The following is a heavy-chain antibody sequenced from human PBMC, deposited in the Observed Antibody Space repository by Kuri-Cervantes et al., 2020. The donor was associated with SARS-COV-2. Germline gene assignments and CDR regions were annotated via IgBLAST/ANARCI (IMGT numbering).Heavy chain of an antibody. CDR2: FDPEDGET. J-gene: IGHJ4*02. Sequence: ASVKVSCKASGYTFTSYGISWVRQAPGKGLEWMGGFDPEDGETIYAQKFQGRVTMTEDTSTDTAYMELSSLRSEDTAVYYCATSYAAFLRYPFYWGQGTLVTVSS. CDR3: ATSYAAFLRYPFY. D-gene: IGHD1-14*01. CDR1: GYTFTSYG. V-gene: IGHV1-24*01.